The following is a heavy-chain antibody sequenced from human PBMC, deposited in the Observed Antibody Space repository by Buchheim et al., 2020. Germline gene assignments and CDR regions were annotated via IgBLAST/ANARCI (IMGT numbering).Heavy chain of an antibody. CDR3: AKERGDFWSGYSYFYGMDV. V-gene: IGHV1-46*03. CDR2: INPSGGDT. J-gene: IGHJ6*02. CDR1: GYPFTNEY. Sequence: QVQLVQSGAEVKKPGSSVRLSCKASGYPFTNEYIHWVRQAPGQGLEWMGRINPSGGDTRYATTFQGRLTITRDTSTSTAFIELDSLTSEDTAVYYCAKERGDFWSGYSYFYGMDVWGQGTT. D-gene: IGHD3-3*01.